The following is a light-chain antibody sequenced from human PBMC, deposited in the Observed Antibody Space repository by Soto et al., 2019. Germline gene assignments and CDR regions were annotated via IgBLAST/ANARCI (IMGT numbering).Light chain of an antibody. CDR3: QSYDTRLSAYV. CDR1: SSNIGAGYD. Sequence: QSVLTQPPSVSGAPGQRVTISCTGSSSNIGAGYDVHWYQQVPGTAPKLLIYLRTNRPSGVPDRKSASKSGSSASLAITGLQAEDEGDYYCQSYDTRLSAYVFGTGTKLTVL. V-gene: IGLV1-40*01. J-gene: IGLJ1*01. CDR2: LRT.